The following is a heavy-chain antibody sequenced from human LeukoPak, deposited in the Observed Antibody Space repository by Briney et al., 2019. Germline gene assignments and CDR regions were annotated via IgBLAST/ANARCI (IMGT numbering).Heavy chain of an antibody. Sequence: ASVKVSCKASGYTFTSYDINWVRQATGQGLEWMGWMNPNSGNTGYTQKFQGRVTITRNTSISTAYMELSSLRSEDTAVYYCARAAGIRPGYIDYWGQGTLVIFSS. CDR1: GYTFTSYD. J-gene: IGHJ4*02. V-gene: IGHV1-8*01. CDR2: MNPNSGNT. CDR3: ARAAGIRPGYIDY.